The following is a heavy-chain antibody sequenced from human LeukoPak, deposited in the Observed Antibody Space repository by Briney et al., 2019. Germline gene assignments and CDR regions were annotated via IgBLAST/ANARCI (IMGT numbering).Heavy chain of an antibody. Sequence: ASVKVSCKASGYTFTSYGISWVRQAPGQGLEWMGGIIPIFGTANYAQKFQGRVTITADESTSTAYMELSSLRSEDTAVYYCAREGKFDPWGQGTLVTVSS. J-gene: IGHJ5*02. CDR2: IIPIFGTA. CDR3: AREGKFDP. D-gene: IGHD3-10*01. CDR1: GYTFTSYG. V-gene: IGHV1-69*13.